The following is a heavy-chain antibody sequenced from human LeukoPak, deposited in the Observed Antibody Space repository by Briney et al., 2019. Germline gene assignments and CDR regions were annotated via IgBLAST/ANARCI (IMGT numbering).Heavy chain of an antibody. CDR3: ARVKGIAAAGFHNNWFDP. J-gene: IGHJ5*02. CDR1: GGSFSGYY. V-gene: IGHV4-34*01. D-gene: IGHD6-13*01. CDR2: INHSGST. Sequence: SETLSLTCAVYGGSFSGYYWSWIRQPPGKGLEWIGEINHSGSTNYNPSLKNRVTISVDTSKNQVSLKLSSVTAADTAVYYCARVKGIAAAGFHNNWFDPWGQGTLVTVSS.